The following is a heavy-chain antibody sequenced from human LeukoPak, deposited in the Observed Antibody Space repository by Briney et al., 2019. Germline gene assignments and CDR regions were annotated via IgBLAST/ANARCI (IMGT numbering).Heavy chain of an antibody. CDR2: INPISGTT. Sequence: GASVKVSCKTSGYTFTSFGLNWLRQAPGQGLEWMGKINPISGTTNYAQKFQGRVTFTADESTSTAYMELSSLRSEDTALYYCARKLRLGGNWFDPWGQGTLVTVSS. D-gene: IGHD1-26*01. CDR3: ARKLRLGGNWFDP. J-gene: IGHJ5*02. V-gene: IGHV1-69*13. CDR1: GYTFTSFG.